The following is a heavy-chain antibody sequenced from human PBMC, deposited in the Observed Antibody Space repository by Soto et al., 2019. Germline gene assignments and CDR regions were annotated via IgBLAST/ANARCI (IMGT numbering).Heavy chain of an antibody. CDR3: ARCRDAFGFDS. CDR2: IHYRGST. CDR1: GGFISRGGYY. Sequence: QVQLQESGPGLVEPSQTLSLTCSVSGGFISRGGYYWSWIRQFPGKGLEWIGYIHYRGSTYYNPSLKRRGSISVDMSKNQLPLTLTSVTAADTAVSYCARCRDAFGFDSWGQGPLVTVSS. J-gene: IGHJ4*02. V-gene: IGHV4-31*03. D-gene: IGHD2-2*01.